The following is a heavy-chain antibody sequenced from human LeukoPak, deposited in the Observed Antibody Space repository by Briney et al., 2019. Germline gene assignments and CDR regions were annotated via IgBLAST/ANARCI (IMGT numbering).Heavy chain of an antibody. CDR1: GFTFSSYG. J-gene: IGHJ4*02. D-gene: IGHD3-10*01. V-gene: IGHV3-20*04. CDR2: INWNGGST. CDR3: ARVIGYYGSGGVYYFDY. Sequence: PGGSLRLSCAASGFTFSSYGMHWVRQAPGKGLEWVSGINWNGGSTGYADSVKGRFTISRDNAKNSLYLQMNSLRAEDTALYYCARVIGYYGSGGVYYFDYWGQGTLVTVSS.